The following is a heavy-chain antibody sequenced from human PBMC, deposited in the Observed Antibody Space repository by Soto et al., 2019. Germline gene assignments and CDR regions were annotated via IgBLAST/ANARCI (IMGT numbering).Heavy chain of an antibody. Sequence: SETLSLTCTVSGGSVSSGGYYWSWIRQHPGKGLEWIGYIYYSGGTYYNPSLKSRVTISVDTSKNQFSLKLSSVTAADTAVYYCARARTTYDYVWGSYRPYNWFDPWGQGTLVTVSS. CDR2: IYYSGGT. V-gene: IGHV4-31*03. J-gene: IGHJ5*02. CDR1: GGSVSSGGYY. CDR3: ARARTTYDYVWGSYRPYNWFDP. D-gene: IGHD3-16*02.